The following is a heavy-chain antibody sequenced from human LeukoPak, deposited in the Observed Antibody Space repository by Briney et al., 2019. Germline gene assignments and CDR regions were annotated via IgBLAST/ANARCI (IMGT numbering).Heavy chain of an antibody. CDR3: ARDSPRDYYDSSGYYYYAFDI. V-gene: IGHV4-4*07. D-gene: IGHD3-22*01. J-gene: IGHJ3*02. Sequence: SETLSLTCTVSGGSLSSYYWSWIRQPAGKGLEWIGRIYTSASTNYNPSLKRRVNMSVDPYKNQSSLKLSSVTAADTDVYYCARDSPRDYYDSSGYYYYAFDIWGQGTMVTVSS. CDR1: GGSLSSYY. CDR2: IYTSAST.